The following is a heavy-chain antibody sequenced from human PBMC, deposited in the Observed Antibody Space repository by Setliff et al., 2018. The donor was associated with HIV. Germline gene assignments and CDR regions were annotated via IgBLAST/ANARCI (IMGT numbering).Heavy chain of an antibody. CDR3: ATIRAYYYDSSGQEYFQH. D-gene: IGHD3-22*01. V-gene: IGHV1-24*01. J-gene: IGHJ1*01. Sequence: ASVKVSCKVSGYTLTEVSIHWVRQAPGKGLEWMGGFDPEDDEIVYAQKFQGRVTMTEDTSTDTAYMELSGLTSEDTAMYYCATIRAYYYDSSGQEYFQHWGHGSLVTVSS. CDR2: FDPEDDEI. CDR1: GYTLTEVS.